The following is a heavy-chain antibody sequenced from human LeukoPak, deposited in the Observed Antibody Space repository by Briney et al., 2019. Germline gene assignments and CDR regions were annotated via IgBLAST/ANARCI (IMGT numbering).Heavy chain of an antibody. V-gene: IGHV4-61*02. CDR3: ASMVVPAAIMFGHSVYYYYYMDV. CDR2: IYTSGST. D-gene: IGHD2-2*01. Sequence: SQTLSLTCTVSGGSISSGSYYWSWIRQPAGKGLEWIGRIYTSGSTNYNPSLKSRVTISVDTSKNQFSLKLSSVTAADTAVYYCASMVVPAAIMFGHSVYYYYYMDVWGKGTTVTVSS. J-gene: IGHJ6*03. CDR1: GGSISSGSYY.